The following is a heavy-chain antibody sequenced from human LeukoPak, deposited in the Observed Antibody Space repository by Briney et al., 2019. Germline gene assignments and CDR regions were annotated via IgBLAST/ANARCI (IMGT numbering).Heavy chain of an antibody. D-gene: IGHD1-26*01. Sequence: GGSLRLSCAASGFTVSRTWMAWVRQAPGKGLEWVANINQDASTRQYVDSVKGRFTISRDNAKNSLDLQMNSLRVEGTAVYYCARDQSGSLDYWGQGTLVTVSS. J-gene: IGHJ4*02. CDR2: INQDASTR. CDR1: GFTVSRTW. CDR3: ARDQSGSLDY. V-gene: IGHV3-7*01.